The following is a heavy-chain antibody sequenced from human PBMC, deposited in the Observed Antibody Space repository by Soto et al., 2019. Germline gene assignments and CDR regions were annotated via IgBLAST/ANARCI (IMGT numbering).Heavy chain of an antibody. CDR3: AKDLQQLGRFFDY. V-gene: IGHV3-23*01. J-gene: IGHJ4*02. D-gene: IGHD6-13*01. Sequence: EVQLLESGGGLVQPGGFLRLSCAASGFTFSSYAMSWVRQAPGKGLEWVSAISGSGGSTYYADSVKGRFTISRDNSKNTLYLQMNSLRAEDTAVYYCAKDLQQLGRFFDYWGQGTLVTVSS. CDR1: GFTFSSYA. CDR2: ISGSGGST.